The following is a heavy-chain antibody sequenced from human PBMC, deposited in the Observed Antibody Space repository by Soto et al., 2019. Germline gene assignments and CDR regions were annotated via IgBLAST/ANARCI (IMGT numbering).Heavy chain of an antibody. Sequence: EVQLVESGGGLVQPGGSLRLSCAASGYTISSYWMSWVRQAPGKGLEWVANIKRDGSEKYYVDSVKGRFTISRDNAKNSLYLQMNSLRAEDTAVYYCVRELIVGPAEYFQHWGQGTLVTVSS. CDR2: IKRDGSEK. CDR3: VRELIVGPAEYFQH. J-gene: IGHJ1*01. D-gene: IGHD1-26*01. CDR1: GYTISSYW. V-gene: IGHV3-7*01.